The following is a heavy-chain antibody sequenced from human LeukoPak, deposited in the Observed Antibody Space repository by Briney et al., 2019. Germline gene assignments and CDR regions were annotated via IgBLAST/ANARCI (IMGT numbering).Heavy chain of an antibody. CDR3: ARDLYYYDSSGYQYYYYYYGMDV. CDR1: GFTFSSYA. Sequence: GGSLRLSCAASGFTFSSYAMHWVRQAPGKGLEWVAVISYDGSNRYYADSVKGRFTIPRDNSKNTLYLQMNSLRAEDTAVYYCARDLYYYDSSGYQYYYYYYGMDVWGQGTTVTVSS. J-gene: IGHJ6*02. D-gene: IGHD3-22*01. V-gene: IGHV3-30-3*01. CDR2: ISYDGSNR.